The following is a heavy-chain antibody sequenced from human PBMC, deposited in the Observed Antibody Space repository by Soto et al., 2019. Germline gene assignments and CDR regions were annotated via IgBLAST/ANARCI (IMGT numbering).Heavy chain of an antibody. CDR1: GFTFSSYG. Sequence: GSLRLSCAVSGFTFSSYGMHWVRQAPGKGLEWVALIWFDGSDKYYTESVKGRFTISRDNSKSTLYLQMNSLRAEDTAVYYCARLYCSASSCYSVGAFDIRGQGTMVTVSS. J-gene: IGHJ3*02. V-gene: IGHV3-33*01. CDR2: IWFDGSDK. CDR3: ARLYCSASSCYSVGAFDI. D-gene: IGHD2-15*01.